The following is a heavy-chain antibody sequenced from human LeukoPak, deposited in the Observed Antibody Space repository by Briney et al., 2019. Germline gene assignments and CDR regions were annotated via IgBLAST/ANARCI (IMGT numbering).Heavy chain of an antibody. V-gene: IGHV4-59*01. CDR2: ISCSGNT. J-gene: IGHJ5*02. CDR1: GGSINNYY. Sequence: KPSETLSLTCTVSGGSINNYYWRWIRQPPGKGLEWLGYISCSGNTTYNRSLKSRVNISVDLCKNQLSPKLGSVTAADTAVYYCARDLEESGRYLRFDPWGQGTLVTVSS. CDR3: ARDLEESGRYLRFDP. D-gene: IGHD1-26*01.